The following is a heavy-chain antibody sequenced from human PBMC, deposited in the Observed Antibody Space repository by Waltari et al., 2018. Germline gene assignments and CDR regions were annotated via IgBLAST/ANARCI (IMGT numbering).Heavy chain of an antibody. Sequence: DVQLVASGGGLVQPGGSLRGSCAAAGCTLNIDWMHWVRQAPGKGPVWVSRINADGASTSYADPVKGRFTISRDNAKNTLYLQMNSLRAEDTAVYYCTRTRYCSTTSCQVDWFDPWGQGTLVTVSS. V-gene: IGHV3-74*01. CDR2: INADGAST. CDR1: GCTLNIDW. D-gene: IGHD2-2*01. J-gene: IGHJ5*02. CDR3: TRTRYCSTTSCQVDWFDP.